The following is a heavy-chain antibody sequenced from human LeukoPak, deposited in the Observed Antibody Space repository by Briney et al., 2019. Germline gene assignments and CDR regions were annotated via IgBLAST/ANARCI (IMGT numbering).Heavy chain of an antibody. CDR1: GFTFTSHW. D-gene: IGHD1-1*01. J-gene: IGHJ4*02. V-gene: IGHV3-74*01. Sequence: SGGSLRLSCVASGFTFTSHWMHWVRQAPGKGLVCVSRIKSDGTYSDYGDSVRGRFTISRDNAKDTLYLQMNSLRVEDTAVYYCVRDDDQYGVDYWGRGTLATVSS. CDR2: IKSDGTYS. CDR3: VRDDDQYGVDY.